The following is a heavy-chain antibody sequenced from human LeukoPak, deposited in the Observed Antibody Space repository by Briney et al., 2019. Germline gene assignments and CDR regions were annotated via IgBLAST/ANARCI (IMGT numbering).Heavy chain of an antibody. Sequence: PSETLSLTCTVSGVSISTSSNYWGRIRQPPGKGLEWIAKIYFNGGTAYNPSLKSRVAIFVETSKNQFSLKVNSVTAADTAVYYCARGITANMDYWGQGTLVTVSS. J-gene: IGHJ4*02. V-gene: IGHV4-39*01. CDR2: IYFNGGT. CDR1: GVSISTSSNY. D-gene: IGHD6-25*01. CDR3: ARGITANMDY.